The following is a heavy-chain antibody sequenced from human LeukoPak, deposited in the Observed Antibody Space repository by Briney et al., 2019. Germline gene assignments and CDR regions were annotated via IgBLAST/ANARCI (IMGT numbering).Heavy chain of an antibody. V-gene: IGHV3-23*01. CDR2: IGGRGGST. CDR1: GFTFSNYG. J-gene: IGHJ4*02. Sequence: PGGSLRLSCAASGFTFSNYGMSWVRQAPGKGLEWVSGIGGRGGSTCYADSVKGRFTISRDNSKNTLYLQMNGLRAEDTAVYYCAKGSGYYTGGGYFDYWGQGTLVTVSS. CDR3: AKGSGYYTGGGYFDY. D-gene: IGHD3-3*01.